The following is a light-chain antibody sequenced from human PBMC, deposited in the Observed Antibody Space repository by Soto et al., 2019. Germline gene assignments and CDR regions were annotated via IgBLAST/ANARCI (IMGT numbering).Light chain of an antibody. Sequence: DIQMTQSPSSLSAAVGDRVTISCRASQGIITFLNWYQQKPGRAPKLLIFAASNLQSGVPSRFSGSGSGTDFTLTIISLQPEDFATYYCQQIYSTPVTFGGGTKVEIK. CDR2: AAS. J-gene: IGKJ4*01. CDR1: QGIITF. V-gene: IGKV1-39*01. CDR3: QQIYSTPVT.